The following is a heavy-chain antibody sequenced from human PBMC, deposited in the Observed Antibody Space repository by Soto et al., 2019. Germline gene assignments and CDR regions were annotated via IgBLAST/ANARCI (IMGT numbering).Heavy chain of an antibody. J-gene: IGHJ6*04. CDR2: IYDNGTT. V-gene: IGHV3-53*01. CDR3: VRPLPSGRNYGLEV. Sequence: LRLSCAASGLTVSNAYMAWVRQAPGMGLEWVSVIYDNGTTYYADSVKGRFTISRDTSTNTLSLQMDSLRAEDTAVYYCVRPLPSGRNYGLEVWGKGTKVTVSS. CDR1: GLTVSNAY. D-gene: IGHD3-10*01.